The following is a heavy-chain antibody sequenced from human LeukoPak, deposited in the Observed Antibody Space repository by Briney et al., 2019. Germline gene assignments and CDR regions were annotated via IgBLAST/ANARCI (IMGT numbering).Heavy chain of an antibody. D-gene: IGHD6-6*01. J-gene: IGHJ4*02. V-gene: IGHV3-23*01. Sequence: GGSLRLSCAASGLAFSTYAMSWVRQAPGMGLEWVSAISGSGGGTYYADSVKGRFTISRDNAKNTLYLLMNNLRAEDTAVYYCAKEDSSSSRYFFEYWGQGTLVTVSS. CDR1: GLAFSTYA. CDR3: AKEDSSSSRYFFEY. CDR2: ISGSGGGT.